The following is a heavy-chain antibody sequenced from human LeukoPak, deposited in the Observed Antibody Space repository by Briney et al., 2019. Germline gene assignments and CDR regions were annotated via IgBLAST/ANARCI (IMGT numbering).Heavy chain of an antibody. D-gene: IGHD3-3*01. J-gene: IGHJ6*03. V-gene: IGHV3-7*01. CDR1: GFTFSNAW. CDR2: IKRDGSEK. Sequence: GGSLRLSCAASGFTFSNAWMSWVRQAPGKGLEWVANIKRDGSEKYYVDSVKGRFTISRDNAKNSLYLQMNSLRAEDTAVYYCARLRYHDFWSGYWKYYYYMDVWGKGTTVTVSS. CDR3: ARLRYHDFWSGYWKYYYYMDV.